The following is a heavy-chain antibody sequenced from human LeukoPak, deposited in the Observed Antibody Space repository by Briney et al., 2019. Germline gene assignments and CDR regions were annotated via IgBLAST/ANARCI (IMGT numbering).Heavy chain of an antibody. CDR1: GFTFDDYA. J-gene: IGHJ6*03. D-gene: IGHD2/OR15-2a*01. CDR2: ISWNSGNI. V-gene: IGHV3-9*01. CDR3: AKDAYGGTTFFYYMDV. Sequence: GGSLRLSCAGSGFTFDDYAMHWVRQTPGKGLEWVSGISWNSGNIAYADFVGGRFAISRDNAKNSLSLQMNSLSDEDTAVYYCAKDAYGGTTFFYYMDVWGKGTTVTVSS.